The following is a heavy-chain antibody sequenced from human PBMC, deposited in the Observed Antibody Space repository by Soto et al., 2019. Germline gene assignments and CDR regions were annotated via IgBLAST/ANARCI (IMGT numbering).Heavy chain of an antibody. V-gene: IGHV4-34*01. Sequence: SETLSLTCAVYGGSFGGYYWSWIRQPPGKGLEWIGEINHSGSTNYNPSLKSRVTISVDTSKNQFSLKLSSVTAADTAVYYCARASHYDFWSGYSSFDYWGQGTLVTVSS. CDR2: INHSGST. D-gene: IGHD3-3*01. J-gene: IGHJ4*02. CDR3: ARASHYDFWSGYSSFDY. CDR1: GGSFGGYY.